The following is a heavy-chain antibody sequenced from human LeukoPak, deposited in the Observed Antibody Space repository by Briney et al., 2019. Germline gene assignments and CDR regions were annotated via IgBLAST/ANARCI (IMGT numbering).Heavy chain of an antibody. V-gene: IGHV3-74*01. Sequence: PGGSLRLSCAASGFTFSSYWMHWVRPAPGKGLVWVSRINSVGSSTSYADSVKGRFTISRDNAKNTLYLQMNSLRAEDTAVYYCARDRGTGYYYDSSGYEGYFDYWGQGTLVTVSS. CDR2: INSVGSST. CDR3: ARDRGTGYYYDSSGYEGYFDY. D-gene: IGHD3-22*01. J-gene: IGHJ4*02. CDR1: GFTFSSYW.